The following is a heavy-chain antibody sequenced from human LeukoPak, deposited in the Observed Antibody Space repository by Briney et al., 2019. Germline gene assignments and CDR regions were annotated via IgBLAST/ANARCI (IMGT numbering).Heavy chain of an antibody. J-gene: IGHJ4*02. Sequence: GGSLRLSCAASGFTLSSYAMSWVRQAPGRGLEWDSAISGSGGSTYYADSVKGRFTISRDNSKNTLYLQMNSLRAEDTAVYYCAKTFKASGWYAPFDYWGQGTLVTVSS. CDR3: AKTFKASGWYAPFDY. D-gene: IGHD6-19*01. V-gene: IGHV3-23*01. CDR2: ISGSGGST. CDR1: GFTLSSYA.